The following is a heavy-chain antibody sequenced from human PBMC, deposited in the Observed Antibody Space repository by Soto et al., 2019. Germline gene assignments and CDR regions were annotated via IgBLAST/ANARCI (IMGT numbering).Heavy chain of an antibody. Sequence: EVQLVESGGGLVQPGESLRLFCAASGFTFSAFWMTWLRQAPGKGLEWVANIKRDGTVTHYGDSVEGRCTLSRDNAQNSLFLHLNSLRPEDTAMYYCARDLSPPGEFFYDAFDVWGQGTFVTVSS. CDR1: GFTFSAFW. CDR2: IKRDGTVT. CDR3: ARDLSPPGEFFYDAFDV. D-gene: IGHD2-21*01. J-gene: IGHJ3*01. V-gene: IGHV3-7*04.